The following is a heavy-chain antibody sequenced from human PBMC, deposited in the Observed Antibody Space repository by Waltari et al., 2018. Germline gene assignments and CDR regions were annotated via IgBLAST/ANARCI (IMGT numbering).Heavy chain of an antibody. CDR3: ARGRMFGELQNYWYFDL. D-gene: IGHD3-10*02. CDR1: GGPISSSTW. Sequence: QVQLQESGPGLVKPSGTLSLTCPVPGGPISSSTWWRWVRPPPRKGLEWIGEIYHSGSTNYNPSLKSRVTISVDKSKNQFSLKLSSVTAADTAVYYCARGRMFGELQNYWYFDLWGRGTLVTVSS. V-gene: IGHV4-4*02. CDR2: IYHSGST. J-gene: IGHJ2*01.